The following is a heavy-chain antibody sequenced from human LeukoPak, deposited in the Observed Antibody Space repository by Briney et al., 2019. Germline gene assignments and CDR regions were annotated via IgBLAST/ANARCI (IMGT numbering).Heavy chain of an antibody. D-gene: IGHD3-22*01. CDR1: GFTFSSYW. J-gene: IGHJ3*02. Sequence: PGGSLRLSCAASGFTFSSYWMSWVRQAPGKGLEWVANIKQDGSEKYYVDSVKGRFTISRDNAKNSLYLQMNSLRAEDTAVYYCARPGVYDAGHGAFDIWGQGTMVTVSS. V-gene: IGHV3-7*01. CDR3: ARPGVYDAGHGAFDI. CDR2: IKQDGSEK.